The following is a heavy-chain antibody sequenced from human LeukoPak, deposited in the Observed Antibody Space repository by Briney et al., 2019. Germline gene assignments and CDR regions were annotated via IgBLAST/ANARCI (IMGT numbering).Heavy chain of an antibody. Sequence: GESLKISCKGSGYTFSNYWIGWVRQMPGKGLEWMGIIYPGDSDIRYSPSIQGQVSISADKSISTAYLQWSSLKASDTAMYYCAIRYSGSYNDYWGQGTLVTVSS. V-gene: IGHV5-51*01. D-gene: IGHD1-26*01. CDR2: IYPGDSDI. J-gene: IGHJ4*02. CDR3: AIRYSGSYNDY. CDR1: GYTFSNYW.